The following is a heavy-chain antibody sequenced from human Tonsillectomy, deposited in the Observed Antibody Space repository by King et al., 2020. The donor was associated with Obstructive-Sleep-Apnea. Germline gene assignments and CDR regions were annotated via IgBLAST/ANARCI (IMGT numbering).Heavy chain of an antibody. D-gene: IGHD1-26*01. V-gene: IGHV3-30*02. Sequence: VQLVESGGGVVQPGRSLRLSCAASGFTFSSYGIHWVRQAPGKGLEWVAFIRYDGSNKYYAESGKGRFTIARDNSKNTLYLQMNSLRAEDTAVYYCAKDRGSYDAFDIWGQGTMVTVSS. CDR1: GFTFSSYG. J-gene: IGHJ3*02. CDR2: IRYDGSNK. CDR3: AKDRGSYDAFDI.